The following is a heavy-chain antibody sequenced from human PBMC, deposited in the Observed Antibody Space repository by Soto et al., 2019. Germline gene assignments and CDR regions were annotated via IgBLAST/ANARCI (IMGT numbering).Heavy chain of an antibody. J-gene: IGHJ4*02. CDR2: IYYSGRT. CDR3: AGVIGGDSEYYFDY. V-gene: IGHV4-31*03. D-gene: IGHD2-21*02. CDR1: GVSISTGGYY. Sequence: PSETLSLTCTVSGVSISTGGYYWSWIRQHPGKGLEWIGNIYYSGRTYYNPSLKSRVILSVDTSKNHFSLNLRSLTAADSATYYCAGVIGGDSEYYFDYWGQGALVTVSS.